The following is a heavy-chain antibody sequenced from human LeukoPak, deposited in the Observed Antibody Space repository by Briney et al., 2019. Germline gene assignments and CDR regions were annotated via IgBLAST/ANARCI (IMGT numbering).Heavy chain of an antibody. CDR1: GGSFSSDY. Sequence: KPSETLSLTCTVSGGSFSSDYWSWIRQPPGKGLEWIGYIYYRGSTNYNPSLKSRVTISVDTSKNQFSLKLSSVTAADTAVYYCARLSGYSSGHYYSDYWGQGTLVTVSS. CDR3: ARLSGYSSGHYYSDY. V-gene: IGHV4-59*01. D-gene: IGHD3-22*01. J-gene: IGHJ4*02. CDR2: IYYRGST.